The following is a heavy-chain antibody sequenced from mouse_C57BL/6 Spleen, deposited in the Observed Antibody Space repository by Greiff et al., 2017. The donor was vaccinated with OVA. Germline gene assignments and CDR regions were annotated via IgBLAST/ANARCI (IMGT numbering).Heavy chain of an antibody. CDR2: INPGSGGT. CDR3: ARSPGSRFSYAMDY. J-gene: IGHJ4*01. CDR1: GYAFTNYL. V-gene: IGHV1-54*01. D-gene: IGHD1-1*01. Sequence: VKLQQSGAELVRPGTSVKVSCKASGYAFTNYLIEWVKQRPGQGLEWIGVINPGSGGTNYNEKFKGKATLTADKSSSTAYMQLSSLTSEDSAVYFCARSPGSRFSYAMDYWGQGTSVTVSS.